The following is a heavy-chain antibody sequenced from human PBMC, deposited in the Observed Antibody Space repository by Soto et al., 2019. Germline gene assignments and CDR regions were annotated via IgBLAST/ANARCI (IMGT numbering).Heavy chain of an antibody. CDR1: GGTFSSYT. CDR2: IIPILGIA. D-gene: IGHD3-10*01. CDR3: ARDRGDGYHNY. Sequence: QVQMVQSGAEVKKPGSSVKVSCKASGGTFSSYTISWVRQAPGQGLEWMGRIIPILGIANYAQKVQGRVTITADKSTSTAYMELSSLRSEDTAVYYCARDRGDGYHNYWGQGTLVTVSS. V-gene: IGHV1-69*08. J-gene: IGHJ4*02.